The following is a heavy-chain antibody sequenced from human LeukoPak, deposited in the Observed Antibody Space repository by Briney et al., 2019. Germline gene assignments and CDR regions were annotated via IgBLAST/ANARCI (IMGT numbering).Heavy chain of an antibody. CDR2: ISGSGGST. Sequence: GGSLRLSCAASGFTFSSYAMPWVRQAPGKGLEWVSAISGSGGSTYYADSVKGRFTISRDNSKNTLYLQMNSLRAEDTAVYYCATDGSGSYLGGDYWGQGTLVTVSS. CDR1: GFTFSSYA. V-gene: IGHV3-23*01. J-gene: IGHJ4*02. D-gene: IGHD3-10*01. CDR3: ATDGSGSYLGGDY.